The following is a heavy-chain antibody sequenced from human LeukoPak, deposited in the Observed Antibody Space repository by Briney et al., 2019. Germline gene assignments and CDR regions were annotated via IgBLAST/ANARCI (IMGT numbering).Heavy chain of an antibody. J-gene: IGHJ4*02. CDR3: ARDHGTDGTTFTLNFDC. D-gene: IGHD1-1*01. CDR2: INPNNGAT. V-gene: IGHV1-2*02. Sequence: ASVKVSCKASGYRFPSYYIHWVRQAPRQGLEWMGWINPNNGATKYAQKFQGGVTLTTDTSLTTVFMELTWLTSDDTATYHCARDHGTDGTTFTLNFDCWGQGTLVTVSS. CDR1: GYRFPSYY.